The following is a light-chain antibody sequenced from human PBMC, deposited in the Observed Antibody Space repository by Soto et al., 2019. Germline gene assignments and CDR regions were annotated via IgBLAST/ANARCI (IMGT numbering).Light chain of an antibody. CDR2: ENN. CDR3: GTCDSSLSAGYV. CDR1: SSNIGNNY. J-gene: IGLJ1*01. Sequence: QSVLTQPPSVSAAPGQKVTISCSESSSNIGNNYVSWYQQLPGTAPKLPIYENNKRPSGIPDRFSGSKSGTSATLGITGLQTGVEADYYCGTCDSSLSAGYVFGTGTKVTVL. V-gene: IGLV1-51*02.